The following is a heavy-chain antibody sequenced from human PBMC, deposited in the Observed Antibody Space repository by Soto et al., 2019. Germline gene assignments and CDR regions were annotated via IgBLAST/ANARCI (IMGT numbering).Heavy chain of an antibody. V-gene: IGHV1-69*08. CDR3: ARDKAPYYYYGMDV. J-gene: IGHJ6*02. Sequence: QVQLVQSGAEVKKPWSSVKVSCKASGGTFSSYTISWVRQAPGQGLEWMGRIIPILGIANYAQKFQGRVTITADKSTSTAYMELSSLRSEDTAVYYCARDKAPYYYYGMDVWGQGTTVTVSS. CDR2: IIPILGIA. CDR1: GGTFSSYT.